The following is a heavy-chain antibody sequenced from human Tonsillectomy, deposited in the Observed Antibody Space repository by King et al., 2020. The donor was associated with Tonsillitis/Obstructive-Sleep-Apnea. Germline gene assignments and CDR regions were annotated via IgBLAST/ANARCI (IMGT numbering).Heavy chain of an antibody. V-gene: IGHV1-8*01. J-gene: IGHJ5*02. CDR2: MNPNRGKT. CDR1: GYTFTSYD. CDR3: TRRMTKERHNWFDP. D-gene: IGHD4-11*01. Sequence: VQLVESGAEVKKPGTSVKVSCKASGYTFTSYDINWVRQATGQGLEWRGWMNPNRGKTGYAQKFQGRVTMTRNTSISTAYMELSSLRSEDTAVYYCTRRMTKERHNWFDPWGQGTLVTVSS.